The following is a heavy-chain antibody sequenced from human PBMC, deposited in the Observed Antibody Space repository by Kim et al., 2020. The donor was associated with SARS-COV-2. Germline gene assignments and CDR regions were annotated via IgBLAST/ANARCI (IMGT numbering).Heavy chain of an antibody. V-gene: IGHV4-34*01. Sequence: SETLSLTCAVYGGSFSGYYWSWIRQPPGKGLEWIGEINHSGSTNYNPSLKSRVTISVDTSKNQFSLKLSSVTAADTAVYYCARGPVRRGNDYYYYYYGMDVWGQGTTVTVSS. CDR2: INHSGST. CDR1: GGSFSGYY. CDR3: ARGPVRRGNDYYYYYYGMDV. J-gene: IGHJ6*02. D-gene: IGHD1-1*01.